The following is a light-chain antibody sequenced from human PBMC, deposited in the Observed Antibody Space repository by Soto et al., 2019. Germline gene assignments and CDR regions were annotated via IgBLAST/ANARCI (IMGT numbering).Light chain of an antibody. J-gene: IGKJ1*01. CDR2: GAS. CDR3: QQYGTSYPWT. Sequence: EIVLTQSPGTLSLSPGERATLSCRASQSVSSNYLAWYQQKPGQAPRLLIYGASSRATGIPDRFSGSGSGTDFTLTIRRLEPEDFAVYYCQQYGTSYPWTLGQG. CDR1: QSVSSNY. V-gene: IGKV3-20*01.